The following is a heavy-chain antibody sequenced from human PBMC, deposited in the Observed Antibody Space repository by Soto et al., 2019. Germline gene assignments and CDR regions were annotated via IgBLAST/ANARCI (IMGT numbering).Heavy chain of an antibody. D-gene: IGHD6-13*01. J-gene: IGHJ6*02. CDR2: ISAYNGNT. Sequence: ASVKVSCKASGGTFSSYGISWVRQAPGQGLEWMGWISAYNGNTNYAQKLQGRVTMTTDTSTSTAYMELRSLRSDDTAVYYCARDLAMNSRIWDYYYYGMDVWGQGTTVTVSS. CDR1: GGTFSSYG. CDR3: ARDLAMNSRIWDYYYYGMDV. V-gene: IGHV1-18*01.